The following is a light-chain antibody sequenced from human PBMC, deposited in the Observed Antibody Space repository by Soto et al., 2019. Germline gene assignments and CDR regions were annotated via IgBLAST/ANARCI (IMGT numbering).Light chain of an antibody. V-gene: IGKV1-5*03. Sequence: DIQMTQSPSTLSASVGDRVTITCRASQSVSTWLAWYQQKPGKAPQVLISMASTLESGVPSRFSGSGSGTEFTLTISSLQPDDFATYYCQQYNSHSPWTFGQGTKVDIK. CDR3: QQYNSHSPWT. CDR1: QSVSTW. CDR2: MAS. J-gene: IGKJ1*01.